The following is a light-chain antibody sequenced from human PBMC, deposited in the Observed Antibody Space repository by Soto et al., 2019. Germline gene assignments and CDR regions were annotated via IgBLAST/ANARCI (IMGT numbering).Light chain of an antibody. CDR3: QQYNSYSYP. CDR1: QSISSW. V-gene: IGKV1-5*03. CDR2: KAS. J-gene: IGKJ2*01. Sequence: DIQMTQSPSTLSASVGDRVTITCRASQSISSWLAWYQQKPGKAPKLLIYKASSLESGVPSRFSGSGSGTEFTLTISSLQPDDFATYYCQQYNSYSYPIGHATKLDIK.